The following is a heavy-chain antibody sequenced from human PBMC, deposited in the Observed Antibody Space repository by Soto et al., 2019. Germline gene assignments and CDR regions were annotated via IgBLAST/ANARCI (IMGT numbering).Heavy chain of an antibody. CDR1: GGSISSRSYY. CDR2: IYYRGST. CDR3: ASGPWSSSRYDYYYGLDV. V-gene: IGHV4-39*02. D-gene: IGHD6-13*01. J-gene: IGHJ6*02. Sequence: QLQLQESGPGLVKPSETLSLTCIVSGGSISSRSYYWGWIRQPPGKGLEWIGSIYYRGSTYYNPSLRSRVTISIDTSKNHFSLKLSSVTAADTAVYYCASGPWSSSRYDYYYGLDVWGQGTTVTVSS.